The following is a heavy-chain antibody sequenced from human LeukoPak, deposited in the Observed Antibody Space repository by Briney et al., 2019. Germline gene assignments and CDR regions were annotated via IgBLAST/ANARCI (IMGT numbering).Heavy chain of an antibody. Sequence: GGSLTLSCAASGFTFSSYAMSWVRQAPGKGLEWVSAISGSGGSTYYADSVKGRFTISRDNSKDTLYLQMNSLRAEDTAVYYCAKETTVVTRGSDYWGQGTLVTVSS. CDR1: GFTFSSYA. D-gene: IGHD4-23*01. J-gene: IGHJ4*02. CDR3: AKETTVVTRGSDY. CDR2: ISGSGGST. V-gene: IGHV3-23*01.